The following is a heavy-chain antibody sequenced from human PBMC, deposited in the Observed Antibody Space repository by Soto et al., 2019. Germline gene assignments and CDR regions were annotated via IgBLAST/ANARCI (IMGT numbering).Heavy chain of an antibody. D-gene: IGHD2-2*01. V-gene: IGHV1-69*06. CDR3: VSGSGYCSSTSCYVDAFDI. CDR1: GGTFSSYA. Sequence: SVKVSCKASGGTFSSYAISWVRQAPGQGLEWMGGIIPIFGTANYAQKFQGRVTITADKSTSTAYMELSSLRSEDTAVYYCVSGSGYCSSTSCYVDAFDIWGQGTMVTVSS. J-gene: IGHJ3*02. CDR2: IIPIFGTA.